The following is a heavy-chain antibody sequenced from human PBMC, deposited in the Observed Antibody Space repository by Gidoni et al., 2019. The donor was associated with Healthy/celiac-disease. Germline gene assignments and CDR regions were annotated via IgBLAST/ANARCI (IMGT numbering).Heavy chain of an antibody. Sequence: EVQLVESGGGLVQPGGSLRLSCAASGFTFSSYWMRWVRQAPGKGLEWVANIKQDGSEKYYVDSVKGRFTISRDNAKNSLYLQMNSLRAEDTAVYYCARDRAYSSSFHDYWGQGTLVTVSS. J-gene: IGHJ4*02. CDR2: IKQDGSEK. CDR3: ARDRAYSSSFHDY. CDR1: GFTFSSYW. D-gene: IGHD6-6*01. V-gene: IGHV3-7*01.